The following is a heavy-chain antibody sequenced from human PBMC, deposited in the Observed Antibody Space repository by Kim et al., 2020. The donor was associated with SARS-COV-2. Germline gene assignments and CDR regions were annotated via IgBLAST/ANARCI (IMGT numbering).Heavy chain of an antibody. CDR2: ISWNSGSI. J-gene: IGHJ4*02. Sequence: GGSLRLSCAASGFTFDDYAMHWVRQAPGKGLEWVSGISWNSGSIGYADSVKGRFTISRDNAKNSLYLQMNSLRAEDTALYYCAKAHAPSLLWFGDPLSLDYWGQGTLVTVSS. D-gene: IGHD3-10*01. V-gene: IGHV3-9*01. CDR3: AKAHAPSLLWFGDPLSLDY. CDR1: GFTFDDYA.